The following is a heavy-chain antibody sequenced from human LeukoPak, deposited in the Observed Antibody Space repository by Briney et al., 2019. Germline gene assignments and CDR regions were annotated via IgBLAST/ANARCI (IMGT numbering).Heavy chain of an antibody. Sequence: TGGSLRLSCAASGFSFSSYRMNWVRQAPGKGLEWVSSVSNSGDYIHYADSVKGRFTISRDNSKNSLYLQMNSLRAEDTAVYYCARQLYGGNSGWGQGTLVTVSS. J-gene: IGHJ4*02. CDR2: VSNSGDYI. CDR1: GFSFSSYR. D-gene: IGHD4-23*01. CDR3: ARQLYGGNSG. V-gene: IGHV3-21*06.